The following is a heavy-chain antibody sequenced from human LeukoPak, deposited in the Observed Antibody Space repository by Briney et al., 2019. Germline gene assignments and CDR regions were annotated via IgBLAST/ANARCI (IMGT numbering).Heavy chain of an antibody. J-gene: IGHJ4*02. CDR1: GYTFTDYY. D-gene: IGHD2-2*01. V-gene: IGHV1-2*02. Sequence: ASVKGSCKASGYTFTDYYMHWVRQAPGQGFEWMGWINSNDGDTNYAQKFQGRVTMTRDTSISTAHMEVSRLRSDDTAVYYCARANFLYCSSSTCLFDYWGQGTLVTVSS. CDR2: INSNDGDT. CDR3: ARANFLYCSSSTCLFDY.